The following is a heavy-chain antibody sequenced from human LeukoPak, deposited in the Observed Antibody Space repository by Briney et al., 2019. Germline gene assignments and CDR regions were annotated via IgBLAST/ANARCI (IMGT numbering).Heavy chain of an antibody. Sequence: GASVKVSCKASGHTFTGYYMHWVRQAPGQGLEWMGGIIPIFGTANYAQKFQGRVTITADESTSTAYMELSSLRSEDTAVYYCARAYIPYYDFWSGYSTTWYYGMDVWGQGTTVTVSS. V-gene: IGHV1-69*13. J-gene: IGHJ6*02. CDR1: GHTFTGYY. D-gene: IGHD3-3*01. CDR2: IIPIFGTA. CDR3: ARAYIPYYDFWSGYSTTWYYGMDV.